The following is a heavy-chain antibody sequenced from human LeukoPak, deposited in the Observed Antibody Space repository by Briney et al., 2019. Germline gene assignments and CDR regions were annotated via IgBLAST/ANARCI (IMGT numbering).Heavy chain of an antibody. V-gene: IGHV3-23*01. D-gene: IGHD2-8*02. CDR1: GXTFSSCA. CDR3: AKVEAPMSGGLEY. CDR2: ISGSGGTT. Sequence: PGGSLRLSCAASGXTFSSCAVSWVRQAPGKGLEWVSAISGSGGTTFYADSVKGRFTISRDNSKNTLSLQMHSLRAEDTAVYYCAKVEAPMSGGLEYWGQGTLVTVSS. J-gene: IGHJ4*02.